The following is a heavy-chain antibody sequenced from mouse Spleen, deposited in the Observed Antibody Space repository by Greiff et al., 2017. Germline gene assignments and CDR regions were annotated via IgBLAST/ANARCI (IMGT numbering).Heavy chain of an antibody. CDR3: ARDRRRYFDV. J-gene: IGHJ1*01. CDR1: GFTFSDYY. CDR2: INYDGSST. Sequence: EVQVVESEGGLVQPGSSMKLSCTASGFTFSDYYMAWVRQVPEKGLEWVANINYDGSSTYYLDSLKSRFIISRDNAKNILYLQMSSLKSEDTATYYCARDRRRYFDVWGAGTTVTVSS. V-gene: IGHV5-16*01.